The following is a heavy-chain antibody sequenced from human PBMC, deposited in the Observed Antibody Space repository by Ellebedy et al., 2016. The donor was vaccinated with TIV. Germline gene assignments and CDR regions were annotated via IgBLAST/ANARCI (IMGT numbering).Heavy chain of an antibody. CDR1: GFTFSNYW. CDR3: ARGSDGQDY. Sequence: GESLKISCVASGFTFSNYWMHWVRQLPGKGLMWVSNIDSDGSTTIYADSVKGRFTISRDNAKNTLYLQMNSLTVEDTGVYYCARGSDGQDYWGQGTLVTVSS. J-gene: IGHJ4*02. D-gene: IGHD2-8*01. CDR2: IDSDGSTT. V-gene: IGHV3-74*01.